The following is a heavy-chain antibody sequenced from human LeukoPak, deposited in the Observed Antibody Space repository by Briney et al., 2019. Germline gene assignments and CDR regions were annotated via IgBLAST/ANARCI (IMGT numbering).Heavy chain of an antibody. J-gene: IGHJ5*02. V-gene: IGHV4-34*01. D-gene: IGHD6-13*01. CDR3: ARVKKAAAFNWFDP. CDR2: INHSGST. CDR1: GGSFSGFY. Sequence: SETLFLTCAVYGGSFSGFYWSWIRQPPGKGLEWIGEINHSGSTNYNPSLKSRVTISVDTSKNQFSLKLSSVTAADTAVYYCARVKKAAAFNWFDPWGQGTLVTVSS.